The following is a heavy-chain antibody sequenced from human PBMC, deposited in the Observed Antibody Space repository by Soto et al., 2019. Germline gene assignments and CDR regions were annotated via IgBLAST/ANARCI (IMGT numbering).Heavy chain of an antibody. CDR2: ISSSSSYT. J-gene: IGHJ4*02. CDR1: GFTFSDYD. V-gene: IGHV3-11*05. CDR3: ARVNSDYDSSGYYPPAGPFDY. Sequence: PGGSLILSCAASGFTFSDYDMSWIRQAPGKGLEWVSYISSSSSYTNYADSVKGRFTISRDNAKNSLYLQMNSLRAEDTAVYYCARVNSDYDSSGYYPPAGPFDYWGQGTLVTVSS. D-gene: IGHD3-22*01.